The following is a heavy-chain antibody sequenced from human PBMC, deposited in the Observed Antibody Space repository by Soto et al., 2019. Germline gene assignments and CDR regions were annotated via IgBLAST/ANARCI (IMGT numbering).Heavy chain of an antibody. CDR1: GFTFSSYG. V-gene: IGHV3-33*01. CDR3: AVSGDYYYGMDV. Sequence: QVQLVESGGGVVQPGRSLRLSCAASGFTFSSYGMHWVRQAPGKGLEWVAVIWYDGSNKYYADSVKGRFTISRDNSKNTLYLHMNSLRAEDTAVYYCAVSGDYYYGMDVWGQGTMVTVSS. J-gene: IGHJ6*02. CDR2: IWYDGSNK. D-gene: IGHD7-27*01.